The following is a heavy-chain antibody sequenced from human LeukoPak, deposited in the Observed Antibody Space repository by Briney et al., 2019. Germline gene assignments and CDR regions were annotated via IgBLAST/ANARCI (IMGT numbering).Heavy chain of an antibody. CDR1: GGTFSSYA. Sequence: SVKVPCKASGGTFSSYAISWVRQAPGQGLEWMGRIIPILGIANYAQKFQGRVTITADKSTSTAYMELSSLRSEDTAVYYCARDRVVVAHFDYWGQGTLVTVSS. CDR2: IIPILGIA. CDR3: ARDRVVVAHFDY. D-gene: IGHD2-15*01. V-gene: IGHV1-69*04. J-gene: IGHJ4*02.